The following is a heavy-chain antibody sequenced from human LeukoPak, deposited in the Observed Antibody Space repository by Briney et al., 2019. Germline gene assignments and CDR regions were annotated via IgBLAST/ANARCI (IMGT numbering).Heavy chain of an antibody. D-gene: IGHD6-19*01. CDR3: ARGPPSTDSSGWYTPLWDYYYYMDV. J-gene: IGHJ6*03. CDR2: ISSSGSTI. CDR1: GFTFSDYY. Sequence: PGGSLRLSCAASGFTFSDYYMSWIRQAPGKGLEWVSYISSSGSTIYYADSVKGRFTISRDNAKNSLYLQMNSLRAEDTAVYYCARGPPSTDSSGWYTPLWDYYYYMDVWGKGTTVTVSS. V-gene: IGHV3-11*04.